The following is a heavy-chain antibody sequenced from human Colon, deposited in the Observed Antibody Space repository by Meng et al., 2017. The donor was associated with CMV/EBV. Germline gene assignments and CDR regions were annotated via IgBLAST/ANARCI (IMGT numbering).Heavy chain of an antibody. V-gene: IGHV3-30*04. D-gene: IGHD3-10*01. CDR2: ISFDGSNK. Sequence: GGSLRLSCAASGFTFSSYPMYWVRQAPGKGLEWVAVISFDGSNKYHADSVKGRFTISRDNSKSTLYLQMNSLRAEDTAVYYCAKDIGTWTRGYYFDYWGQGTLVTVSS. CDR3: AKDIGTWTRGYYFDY. J-gene: IGHJ4*02. CDR1: GFTFSSYP.